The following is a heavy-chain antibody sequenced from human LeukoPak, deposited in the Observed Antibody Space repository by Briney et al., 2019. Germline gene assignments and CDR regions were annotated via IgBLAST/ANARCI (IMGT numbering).Heavy chain of an antibody. J-gene: IGHJ5*02. Sequence: GGSLRLSCAASGFTFSSYWMSWVRQAPGQGLEWLANIKQDGSEKYYVDSVKGRFTISRDNAKNSLYLQMNSLRAEDTAVYYCARVGKVGFGESNWFDPWGQGTLVTVSS. CDR2: IKQDGSEK. CDR3: ARVGKVGFGESNWFDP. D-gene: IGHD3-10*01. V-gene: IGHV3-7*03. CDR1: GFTFSSYW.